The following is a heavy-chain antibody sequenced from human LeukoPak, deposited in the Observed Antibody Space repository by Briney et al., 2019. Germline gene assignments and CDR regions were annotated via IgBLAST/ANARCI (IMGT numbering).Heavy chain of an antibody. D-gene: IGHD2-2*01. CDR2: IIPIFGTA. CDR3: ASPTCSSTSCSDDAFDI. V-gene: IGHV1-69*01. Sequence: SVKVSCKASGGTFCSYAISWVRQAPGQGLEWMGGIIPIFGTANYAQKFQGRVTITADESTSTAYMELSSLRSEDTAVYYCASPTCSSTSCSDDAFDIWGQGTMVTVSS. J-gene: IGHJ3*02. CDR1: GGTFCSYA.